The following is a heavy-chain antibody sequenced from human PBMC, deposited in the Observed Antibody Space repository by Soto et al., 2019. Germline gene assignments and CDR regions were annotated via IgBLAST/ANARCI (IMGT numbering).Heavy chain of an antibody. CDR3: ARYRREAVAGYTLDN. J-gene: IGHJ4*02. V-gene: IGHV4-61*08. CDR1: GVTMSYGGYS. Sequence: PSETLSLTCSVSGVTMSYGGYSWSWIRQSPGKGLEWIGYVYNSGSTNYNPSLKSQVTISEDTSKSQFSLKVNSMTAADTAVYYCARYRREAVAGYTLDNWGQGILVTVSS. CDR2: VYNSGST. D-gene: IGHD6-13*01.